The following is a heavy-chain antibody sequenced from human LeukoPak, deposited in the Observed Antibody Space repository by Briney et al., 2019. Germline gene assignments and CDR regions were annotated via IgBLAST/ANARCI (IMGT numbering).Heavy chain of an antibody. V-gene: IGHV3-21*01. J-gene: IGHJ1*01. CDR3: AAYSGSYPEYFQY. D-gene: IGHD1-26*01. CDR2: ISSSSSYI. CDR1: EFTFSTYS. Sequence: GGSLRLSCVVSEFTFSTYSVNWVRQAPGKGLEWVSSISSSSSYIYYADSVKGRFTISRDNAKNSLYLQMNSLRAEDTAVYYCAAYSGSYPEYFQYWGQGILVTVSS.